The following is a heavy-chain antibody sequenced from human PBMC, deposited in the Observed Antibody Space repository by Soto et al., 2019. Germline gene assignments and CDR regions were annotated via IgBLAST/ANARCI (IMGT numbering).Heavy chain of an antibody. J-gene: IGHJ6*02. CDR2: INPNTGGA. CDR3: ATRHCSSSTCYDSDYYYYGMDV. CDR1: GFTFTGYY. D-gene: IGHD2-2*01. Sequence: ASVKVSCKASGFTFTGYYIHWVRQAPGQGLQWMGWINPNTGGANYAQRFQGWVTMTTDTSISTAYMDLSRLTSDDTAVYYCATRHCSSSTCYDSDYYYYGMDVCGQGTTVTVYS. V-gene: IGHV1-2*04.